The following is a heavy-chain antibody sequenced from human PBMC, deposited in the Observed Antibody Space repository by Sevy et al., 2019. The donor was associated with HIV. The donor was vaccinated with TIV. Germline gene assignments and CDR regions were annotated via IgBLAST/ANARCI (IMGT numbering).Heavy chain of an antibody. CDR2: ITWDGGRT. CDR1: GFKFDDYA. D-gene: IGHD3-9*01. J-gene: IGHJ4*02. CDR3: AKDLRRGDILTGYLNY. V-gene: IGHV3-9*01. Sequence: GGSLRLSCTASGFKFDDYAMHWVRQPPGKGLEWVSGITWDGGRTGYADSVKGRFIISRDNTKSSLYLQMNSLRAEDTALYYCAKDLRRGDILTGYLNYCGQGILVTVSS.